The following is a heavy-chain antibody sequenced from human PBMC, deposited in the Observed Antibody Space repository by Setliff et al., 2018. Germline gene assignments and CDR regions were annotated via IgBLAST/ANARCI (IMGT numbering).Heavy chain of an antibody. V-gene: IGHV1-3*01. CDR3: ARMSTSGPHYDY. Sequence: ASVKVSCKASGYSFSSNAFHWVRQAPGQTLEWMGWIHAGSSNTLYSQRFQDRITISRDTSATTVHMELSSLRSDGTAVYYCARMSTSGPHYDYWGQGTLVTVS. CDR1: GYSFSSNA. CDR2: IHAGSSNT. J-gene: IGHJ4*02. D-gene: IGHD2-8*02.